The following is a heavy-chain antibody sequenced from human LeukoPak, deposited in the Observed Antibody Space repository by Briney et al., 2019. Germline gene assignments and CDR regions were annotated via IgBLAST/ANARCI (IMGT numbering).Heavy chain of an antibody. Sequence: GGSLRLSCAASGFTFSSYSMNWVRQAPGKGLEWVSSISSSSSYIYYADSVKGRFTISRDKAKNSLYLQVNSLRAEDTAVYYCARDRRDYRDAFGIWGQGTMVTVSS. V-gene: IGHV3-21*01. D-gene: IGHD3-16*02. J-gene: IGHJ3*02. CDR2: ISSSSSYI. CDR3: ARDRRDYRDAFGI. CDR1: GFTFSSYS.